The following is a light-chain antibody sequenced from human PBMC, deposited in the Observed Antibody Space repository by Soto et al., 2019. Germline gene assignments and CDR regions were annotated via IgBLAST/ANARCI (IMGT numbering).Light chain of an antibody. Sequence: QAVLTQPPSVTGAPGQRISISCTGSNSSIGAGYDVHWYQQLPGTAPKLLIYGNDSRPSGVPDRFSGSKSGTSASLAITGLQAEDEADYYGQSYDGSLSGYVFGSGTKLTVL. CDR1: NSSIGAGYD. CDR2: GND. J-gene: IGLJ1*01. CDR3: QSYDGSLSGYV. V-gene: IGLV1-40*01.